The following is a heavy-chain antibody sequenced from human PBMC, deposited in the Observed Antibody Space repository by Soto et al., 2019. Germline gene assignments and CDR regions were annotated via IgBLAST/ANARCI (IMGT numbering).Heavy chain of an antibody. CDR3: ARDLAAGDY. CDR1: GYTFTHYY. J-gene: IGHJ4*02. Sequence: QVQLVQSGAEVKKPGASAKLSCRTSGYTFTHYYIHWVRQAPGQGLEWLAIINPASGSTNYAQDFQGRVTLTMDTSTTTVYMELSGLRAEDTAIFYCARDLAAGDYWGQGTLVTVSS. V-gene: IGHV1-46*01. CDR2: INPASGST. D-gene: IGHD6-13*01.